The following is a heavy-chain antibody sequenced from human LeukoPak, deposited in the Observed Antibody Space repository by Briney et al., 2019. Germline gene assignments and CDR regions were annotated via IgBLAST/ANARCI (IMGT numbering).Heavy chain of an antibody. CDR3: ARQCCGSYYPMDV. CDR1: GYSFTSYW. V-gene: IGHV5-51*01. D-gene: IGHD1-26*01. Sequence: GESLKISCKGSGYSFTSYWIGWVRQMPGKGLEWMGIIWPADSDTRYSPSFQGQVAISADKSISTAYLQWSSLKASDTAIYYCARQCCGSYYPMDVWGKATTVTVSS. J-gene: IGHJ6*03. CDR2: IWPADSDT.